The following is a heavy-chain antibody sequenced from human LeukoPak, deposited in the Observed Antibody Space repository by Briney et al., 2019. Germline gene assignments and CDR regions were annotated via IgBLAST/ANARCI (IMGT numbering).Heavy chain of an antibody. CDR2: INPNSGGT. Sequence: GAPVKVSCKASGYTFTGYYMRWVRQAPGQGLEWMGRINPNSGGTNYAQKFQGRVTMTRDTSISTAYMELSRLRSDDTAVYYCARVRGFGCSGGSCYPANWFDPWGQGTLVTVSS. CDR3: ARVRGFGCSGGSCYPANWFDP. D-gene: IGHD2-15*01. CDR1: GYTFTGYY. V-gene: IGHV1-2*06. J-gene: IGHJ5*02.